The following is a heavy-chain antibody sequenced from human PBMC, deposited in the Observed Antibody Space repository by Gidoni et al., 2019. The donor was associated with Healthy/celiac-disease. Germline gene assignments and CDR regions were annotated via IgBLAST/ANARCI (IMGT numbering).Heavy chain of an antibody. V-gene: IGHV1-69*01. CDR2: IIPIFGTA. CDR3: ARSRSKVGATKAPTYFDY. CDR1: GGTFSSYA. D-gene: IGHD1-26*01. Sequence: QVQLVQSGAEVKKPGSSVKVSCKASGGTFSSYAISWVRQAPGQGLEWMGGIIPIFGTANYAQKFQGRVTITADESTSTAYMELSSLRSEDTAVYYCARSRSKVGATKAPTYFDYWGQGTLVTVSS. J-gene: IGHJ4*02.